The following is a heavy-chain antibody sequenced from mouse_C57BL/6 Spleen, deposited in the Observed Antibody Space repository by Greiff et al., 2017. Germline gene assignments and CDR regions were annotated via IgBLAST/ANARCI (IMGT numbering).Heavy chain of an antibody. V-gene: IGHV5-17*01. CDR2: ISSGSSTI. J-gene: IGHJ3*01. CDR1: GFTFSDYG. D-gene: IGHD2-4*01. Sequence: EVMLVESGGGLVKPGGSLKLSCAASGFTFSDYGMHWVRQAPEKGLEWVAYISSGSSTIYYADTVKGRFTISRDNAKNTLFLQMTSLRSEDTAMYYCARPYYDYDRAWFAYWGQGTLVTVSA. CDR3: ARPYYDYDRAWFAY.